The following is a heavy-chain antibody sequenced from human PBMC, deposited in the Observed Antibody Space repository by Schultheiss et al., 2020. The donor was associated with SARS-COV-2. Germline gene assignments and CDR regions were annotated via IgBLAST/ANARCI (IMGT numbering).Heavy chain of an antibody. Sequence: SVKVSCKASGGTFSSYTIGWVRQVPGQGLEWMGRIIPMLDVATYAQKFQGRVTITADKSTSTAYMELSGLRSGDTAVYYCARERVLYSSSWSWLFDYWGQGTLVTVSS. V-gene: IGHV1-69*04. J-gene: IGHJ4*02. CDR2: IIPMLDVA. CDR1: GGTFSSYT. CDR3: ARERVLYSSSWSWLFDY. D-gene: IGHD6-13*01.